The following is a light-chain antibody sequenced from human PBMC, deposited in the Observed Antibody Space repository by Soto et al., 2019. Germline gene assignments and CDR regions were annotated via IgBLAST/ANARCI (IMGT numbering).Light chain of an antibody. Sequence: AIQMTQSPSSLSASVGDRVTITCRASQGISHYLGWYQQKPGKAPTLLINAASSIQSTVTSKWSSSGSGTDVIPIISSLQHEDVATDYYLQHYNCPLTFGGGTKVEIK. CDR3: LQHYNCPLT. V-gene: IGKV1-6*01. CDR1: QGISHY. CDR2: AAS. J-gene: IGKJ4*01.